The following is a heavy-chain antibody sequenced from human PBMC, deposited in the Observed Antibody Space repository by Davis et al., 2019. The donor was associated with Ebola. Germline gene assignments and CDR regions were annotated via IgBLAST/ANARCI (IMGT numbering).Heavy chain of an antibody. V-gene: IGHV4-59*12. CDR1: GGSTSAFF. CDR3: ARVRVSRFDP. CDR2: IYSSGTT. Sequence: SETLSPTCSVPGGSTSAFFWSWIRQSPGKGLEWIGYIYSSGTTNYNPSLKSRVTISVDTSKNQFSLKLSSVTAADTAVYYCARVRVSRFDPWGQGTLVTVSS. J-gene: IGHJ5*02.